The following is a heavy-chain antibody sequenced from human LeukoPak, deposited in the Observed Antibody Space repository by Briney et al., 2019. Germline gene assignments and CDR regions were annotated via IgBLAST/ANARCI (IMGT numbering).Heavy chain of an antibody. CDR2: INHSGST. V-gene: IGHV4-34*01. J-gene: IGHJ5*02. CDR1: GGSFSGYY. Sequence: KSSETLSLTCAVYGGSFSGYYWSWIRQPPGKGPEWIGEINHSGSTNYNPSLKSRVTISVDTSKNQFSLKLSSVTAADTAVYYCARGGQKLRYFDWLAPHNWFDPWGQGTLVTVSS. D-gene: IGHD3-9*01. CDR3: ARGGQKLRYFDWLAPHNWFDP.